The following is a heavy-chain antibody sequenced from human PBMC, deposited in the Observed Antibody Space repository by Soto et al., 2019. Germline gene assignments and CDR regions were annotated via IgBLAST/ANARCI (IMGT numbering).Heavy chain of an antibody. CDR3: ARDGGEYGDYDY. CDR2: INSRTGVT. V-gene: IGHV1-2*04. Sequence: QVQLVQSGTEVKMPGASVKVSCKASGYTITGYYMHWVRQVPGQGLEWMGWINSRTGVTNYAQKFQGWVTMTRDTSISTAYMEVSRLKSDDTAVYYCARDGGEYGDYDYWGQGTLVTVSS. J-gene: IGHJ4*02. CDR1: GYTITGYY. D-gene: IGHD4-17*01.